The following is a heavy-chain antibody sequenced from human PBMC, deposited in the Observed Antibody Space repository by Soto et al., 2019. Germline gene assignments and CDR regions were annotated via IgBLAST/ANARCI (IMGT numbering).Heavy chain of an antibody. CDR1: GFTFSSYW. V-gene: IGHV3-74*01. CDR2: INSDGSTT. J-gene: IGHJ4*02. D-gene: IGHD3-3*01. Sequence: GGSLRLSXAASGFTFSSYWMHWVRQAPGKGLVWVSRINSDGSTTNYADSVKGRFAISRDNAKNTLYLQMNSLRAEDTAVYYCARDTGFGFDYWGQATLVTVSS. CDR3: ARDTGFGFDY.